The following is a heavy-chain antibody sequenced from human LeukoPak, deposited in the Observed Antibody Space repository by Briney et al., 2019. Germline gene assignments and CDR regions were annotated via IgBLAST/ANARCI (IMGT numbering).Heavy chain of an antibody. CDR2: INPSGGST. Sequence: ASVKVSCKASGYTFTSYYMHWVRQAPGQGLEWMGIINPSGGSTSYAQKFQGRVTMTRDTSTSTVYMELSSLRSEDTAVYYCARGEVVVVAATSLGYWGQGTLVTVSS. CDR3: ARGEVVVVAATSLGY. D-gene: IGHD2-15*01. J-gene: IGHJ4*02. CDR1: GYTFTSYY. V-gene: IGHV1-46*01.